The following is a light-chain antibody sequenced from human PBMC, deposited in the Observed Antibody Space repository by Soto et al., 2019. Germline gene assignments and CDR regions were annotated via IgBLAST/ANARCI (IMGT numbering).Light chain of an antibody. CDR2: WAS. CDR3: QHYYSPPHT. J-gene: IGKJ2*01. CDR1: QSLLYSSNNKNY. V-gene: IGKV4-1*01. Sequence: DIVMTQSPDSLAVSLGERATINCKSSQSLLYSSNNKNYLAWYQQKPGQPPKLLIYWASTRESGVPDRFSGSGSGTDFTLTISSLQAEDVAVYYCQHYYSPPHTFGQGTKLDLK.